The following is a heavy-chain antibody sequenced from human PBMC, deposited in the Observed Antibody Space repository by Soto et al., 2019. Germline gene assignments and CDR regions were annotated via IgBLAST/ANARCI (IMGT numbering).Heavy chain of an antibody. J-gene: IGHJ6*02. CDR3: AGCSGGSCSTDYYYYYGMDV. CDR2: IIPIFGTA. CDR1: GGTFSSYA. D-gene: IGHD2-15*01. Sequence: QVQLVQSGAEVKKPGSSVKVSCKASGGTFSSYAISWVRQAPGQGLEWMGGIIPIFGTANYAQKFQGRVTITADESTSTAYMELSSLRSEDTALYYCAGCSGGSCSTDYYYYYGMDVWGQGTTVTVSS. V-gene: IGHV1-69*01.